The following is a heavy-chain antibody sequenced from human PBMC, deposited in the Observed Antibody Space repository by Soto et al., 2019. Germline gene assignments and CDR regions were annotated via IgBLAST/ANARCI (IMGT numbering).Heavy chain of an antibody. Sequence: PVGSLRLSCEVSGFRFTSYGMDWVRQGPGKGLEWVSTIGRGGDTFYADSVKGRFTISRDNSKNTLFLQMNSLRAEDTALYFCAKDGTTAGIHYYAMDVWGQGNTVTVYS. CDR1: GFRFTSYG. CDR2: IGRGGDT. J-gene: IGHJ6*02. CDR3: AKDGTTAGIHYYAMDV. V-gene: IGHV3-23*01. D-gene: IGHD2-2*02.